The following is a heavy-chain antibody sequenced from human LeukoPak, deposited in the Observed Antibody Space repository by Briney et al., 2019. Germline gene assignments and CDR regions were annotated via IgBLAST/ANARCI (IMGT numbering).Heavy chain of an antibody. CDR3: ARDNPSSGMDV. V-gene: IGHV3-33*01. J-gene: IGHJ6*02. D-gene: IGHD1-14*01. Sequence: GGSLRLSCAASGFTFSSYGMHWVRQAPGKGLEWVAVMWYDGSNKYYADSVKGRFTISRDNSKNTLYLQKNSLRAEDTAVYYCARDNPSSGMDVWGQGTTVTVSS. CDR2: MWYDGSNK. CDR1: GFTFSSYG.